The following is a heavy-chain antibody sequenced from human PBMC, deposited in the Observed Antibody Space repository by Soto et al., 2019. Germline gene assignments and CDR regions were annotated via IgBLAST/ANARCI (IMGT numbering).Heavy chain of an antibody. J-gene: IGHJ6*02. CDR1: GYTFTSYA. CDR3: ARTTVTPDGYYYYGMDV. V-gene: IGHV1-3*01. Sequence: GASVKVSCKASGYTFTSYAMHWVRQAPGQRLEWMGWINAGNGNTKYSQKFQGRVTITRDTSASTAYMELSSLRSEDTAVYYCARTTVTPDGYYYYGMDVWGQGTTVTVSS. CDR2: INAGNGNT. D-gene: IGHD4-17*01.